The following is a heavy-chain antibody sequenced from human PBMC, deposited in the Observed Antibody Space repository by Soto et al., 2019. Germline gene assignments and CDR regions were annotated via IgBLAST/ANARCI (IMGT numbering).Heavy chain of an antibody. J-gene: IGHJ6*02. CDR2: IIPIFGTA. CDR1: GGTFSSYA. Sequence: SVKVSCKASGGTFSSYAISWVRQAPGQGLEWMGGIIPIFGTANYAQKFQGRVTITADESTSTAYMELSSLRSEDTAVYYCARGGGELELIEDYYYYGMDVWGQGTTVTVSS. V-gene: IGHV1-69*13. D-gene: IGHD1-7*01. CDR3: ARGGGELELIEDYYYYGMDV.